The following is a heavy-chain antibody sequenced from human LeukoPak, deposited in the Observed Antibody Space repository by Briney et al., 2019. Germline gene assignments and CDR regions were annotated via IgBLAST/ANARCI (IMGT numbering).Heavy chain of an antibody. V-gene: IGHV4-30-4*01. CDR2: IYYSGSA. CDR1: GGSISSGDYY. J-gene: IGHJ5*02. Sequence: SQTLSLTCTVSGGSISSGDYYWSWLRQPPGTGLEWIGYIYYSGSAYYNPSLKSRVTISVDTSKNQFSLKLSSVTAADTAVYYCARVRRSGNWFGDMFDPWGQGTLVTVSS. CDR3: ARVRRSGNWFGDMFDP. D-gene: IGHD3-10*01.